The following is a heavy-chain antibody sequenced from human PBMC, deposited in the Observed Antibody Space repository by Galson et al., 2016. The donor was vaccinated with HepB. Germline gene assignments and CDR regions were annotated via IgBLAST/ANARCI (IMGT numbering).Heavy chain of an antibody. CDR2: IQHAGTEQ. Sequence: SLRLSCAASGFTFSRYWMHWVRQAPGKGLEWVANIQHAGTEQYYVDSVKGRFAISRDNAKSSLYLQMNSLNAEDTAFYYCAKVGDGYNAYYFDYWGPGTLVTVSS. D-gene: IGHD5-24*01. V-gene: IGHV3-7*03. J-gene: IGHJ4*02. CDR3: AKVGDGYNAYYFDY. CDR1: GFTFSRYW.